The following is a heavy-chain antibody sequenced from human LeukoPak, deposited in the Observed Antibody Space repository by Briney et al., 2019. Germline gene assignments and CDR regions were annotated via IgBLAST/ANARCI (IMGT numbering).Heavy chain of an antibody. D-gene: IGHD2-15*01. V-gene: IGHV3-48*01. Sequence: PGGSLRLSCAASGFTFSSYSMNWVRQAPGKGLEWVSYISSSSSTIYYADSVKGRFTISRDNAKNSLYLQMNSLRAEDTALYYCARIPVICSGGSCYSGYFDYWGQGTLVTVSS. CDR3: ARIPVICSGGSCYSGYFDY. J-gene: IGHJ4*02. CDR1: GFTFSSYS. CDR2: ISSSSSTI.